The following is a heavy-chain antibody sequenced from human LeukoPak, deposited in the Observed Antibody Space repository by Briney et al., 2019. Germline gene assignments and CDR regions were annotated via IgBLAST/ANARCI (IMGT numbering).Heavy chain of an antibody. CDR1: GFTLSSYE. D-gene: IGHD6-13*01. CDR2: ISSSGSTI. CDR3: ARSIKGIAAAGTRSWFDP. Sequence: PGGSLRLSCAASGFTLSSYEMNWVRQAPGKGLEWVSYISSSGSTIYYADSVKGRFTISRDNAKNSLYLQMNSLRAEETAVYYCARSIKGIAAAGTRSWFDPWGQGTLVTVSS. J-gene: IGHJ5*02. V-gene: IGHV3-48*03.